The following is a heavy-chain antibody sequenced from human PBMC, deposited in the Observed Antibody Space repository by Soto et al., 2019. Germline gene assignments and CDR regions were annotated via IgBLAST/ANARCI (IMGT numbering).Heavy chain of an antibody. J-gene: IGHJ5*02. CDR3: ARRRYDSSGYYSNWFDP. CDR1: GYSFTSYW. Sequence: GESLKISCQGSGYSFTSYWIGWVRQMPGKGLEWMGIIYPGDSDTRYSPSFQGQVTISADKSISTAYLQWSSLKASDTAMYYCARRRYDSSGYYSNWFDPWGQGTLVTVSS. D-gene: IGHD3-22*01. CDR2: IYPGDSDT. V-gene: IGHV5-51*01.